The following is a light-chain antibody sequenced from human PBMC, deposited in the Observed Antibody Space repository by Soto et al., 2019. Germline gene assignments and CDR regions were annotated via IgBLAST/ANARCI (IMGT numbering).Light chain of an antibody. Sequence: DIQMTQSPSTLSGSVGDRVTITCRASQTISSWLAWYQQKPGKAPKLLIYKASSLQSGVPSRFSGSGSGTQFTLTISTLQPEDFATYYCQQNYRTPVTFGQGTRLEIK. V-gene: IGKV1-5*03. CDR3: QQNYRTPVT. CDR2: KAS. J-gene: IGKJ5*01. CDR1: QTISSW.